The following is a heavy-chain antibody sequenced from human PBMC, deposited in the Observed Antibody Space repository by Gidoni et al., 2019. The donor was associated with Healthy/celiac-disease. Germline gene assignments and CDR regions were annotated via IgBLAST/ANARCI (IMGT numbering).Heavy chain of an antibody. CDR3: ARLSYYGSGSYYYCFDY. V-gene: IGHV4-59*01. CDR2: IYYSGST. CDR1: GVSISSYY. Sequence: QVQLQESGPGLVKLSETLSLTCTVSGVSISSYYWSWIRQPPGKGLEWIGYIYYSGSTNYNPSLKSRVTISVDTSKNQFSLKMSSVTAADTAVYYCARLSYYGSGSYYYCFDYWGQGNLVTVSS. J-gene: IGHJ4*02. D-gene: IGHD3-10*01.